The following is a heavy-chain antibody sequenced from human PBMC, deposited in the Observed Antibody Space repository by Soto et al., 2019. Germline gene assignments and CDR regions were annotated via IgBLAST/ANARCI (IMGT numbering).Heavy chain of an antibody. CDR2: IYPGDSDT. CDR3: SRPRIGVALHPSKDAFDI. D-gene: IGHD3-3*02. V-gene: IGHV5-51*01. CDR1: GYNFLTYW. Sequence: VASLKCTSQGSGYNFLTYWIASVPQMLGERLERMWIIYPGDSDTRYDTTFQAQVTISADKSINTAYLWGSSLKASDTAMYYCSRPRIGVALHPSKDAFDIWGQGTMVTVSS. J-gene: IGHJ3*02.